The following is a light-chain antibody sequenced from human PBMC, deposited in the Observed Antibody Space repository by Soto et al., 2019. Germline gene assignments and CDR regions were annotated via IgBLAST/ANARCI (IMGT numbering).Light chain of an antibody. Sequence: EVVLTQSPATLSLSPGERATLSCRASQSVSSYLAWYQQKRGQAPRLLFSGASSRATGIPDRFSASGSGVDFTLTISRLEPEDFAVYYCQKSGDSQWTFGQGTKV. CDR3: QKSGDSQWT. CDR2: GAS. CDR1: QSVSSY. J-gene: IGKJ1*01. V-gene: IGKV3-20*01.